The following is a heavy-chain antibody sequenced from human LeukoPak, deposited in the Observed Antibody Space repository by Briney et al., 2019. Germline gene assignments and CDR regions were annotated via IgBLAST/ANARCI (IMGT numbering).Heavy chain of an antibody. CDR2: INPNSGGT. J-gene: IGHJ3*02. CDR1: GYTFTGYY. Sequence: ASVKVSCKASGYTFTGYYMHWVRQAPGQGLEWMGWINPNSGGTNYAQKFQGRVTMTRDTSISTAYMELSRLRSDDTAVYYCALVGATLGGAFDIWGQGTMVTVSS. V-gene: IGHV1-2*02. D-gene: IGHD1-26*01. CDR3: ALVGATLGGAFDI.